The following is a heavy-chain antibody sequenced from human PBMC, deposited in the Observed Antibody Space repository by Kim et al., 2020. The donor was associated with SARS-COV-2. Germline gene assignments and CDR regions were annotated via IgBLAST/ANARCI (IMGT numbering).Heavy chain of an antibody. V-gene: IGHV3-23*01. Sequence: GGSLRLSCAASGVTFSSYAMSWVRQAPGKGLERVSSCSGSGGSTSYADSVKGRFTISRDNYKNTLYLQMNSLRAEDTAVYNCAKGVDTAIIVYDSWGQGTLVTVSS. CDR3: AKGVDTAIIVYDS. CDR2: CSGSGGST. D-gene: IGHD5-18*01. J-gene: IGHJ5*01. CDR1: GVTFSSYA.